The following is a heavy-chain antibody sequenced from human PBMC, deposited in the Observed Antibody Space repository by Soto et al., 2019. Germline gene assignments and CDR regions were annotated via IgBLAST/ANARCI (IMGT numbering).Heavy chain of an antibody. CDR3: ARIIGYCRNNDCSWTFDV. J-gene: IGHJ3*01. V-gene: IGHV5-51*01. CDR2: FYPGDSTS. CDR1: GYSFISYW. Sequence: GESLKISCQTSGYSFISYWVAWVRQLPGKGLEWMGTFYPGDSTSTYSPSFQGQVTISVDTSITTAYLQLNSLKASDTAMYYCARIIGYCRNNDCSWTFDVWGQGTMVTVPS. D-gene: IGHD2-15*01.